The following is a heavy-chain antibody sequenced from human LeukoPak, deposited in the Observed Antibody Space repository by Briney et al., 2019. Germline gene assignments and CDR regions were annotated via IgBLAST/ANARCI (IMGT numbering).Heavy chain of an antibody. J-gene: IGHJ4*02. D-gene: IGHD3-10*01. CDR1: GGSFSGYY. Sequence: NTSETLSLTCAVYGGSFSGYYWSWIRQPAGKGLEWIGRIYTSGSTNYNPSLKSRVTMSVDTSKNQFSLKLSSVTAADTAVYYCARTRYYYNSRSYGAPYYFDYWGQGTLVTVSS. V-gene: IGHV4-59*10. CDR3: ARTRYYYNSRSYGAPYYFDY. CDR2: IYTSGST.